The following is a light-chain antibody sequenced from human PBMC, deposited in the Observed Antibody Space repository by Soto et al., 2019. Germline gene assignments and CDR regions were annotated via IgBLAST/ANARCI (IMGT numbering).Light chain of an antibody. Sequence: DIRLTQSPSSLSASVGDRVTVTCQASQDINNFLNWYQQKPGKAPKLLIYDASNLQAGVPSRFSASGSGTDFTFTISSLQAEDIATYYCQQFYDLPITFGQGTRLEIK. CDR3: QQFYDLPIT. CDR2: DAS. J-gene: IGKJ5*01. V-gene: IGKV1-33*01. CDR1: QDINNF.